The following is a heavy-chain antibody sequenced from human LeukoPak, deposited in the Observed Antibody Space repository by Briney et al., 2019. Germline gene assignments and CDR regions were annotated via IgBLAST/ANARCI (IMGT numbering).Heavy chain of an antibody. J-gene: IGHJ5*02. V-gene: IGHV4-34*01. CDR2: INHSGST. Sequence: PSETLSLTCAVYGGSLSGYYWGWIRHPQGKGLQWIGEINHSGSTNYNPSLKSRVTISVDTSKNQFSLKLSSVTAADTAVYYCATSGGPINWFDPWGQGTLVTVSS. D-gene: IGHD2-15*01. CDR3: ATSGGPINWFDP. CDR1: GGSLSGYY.